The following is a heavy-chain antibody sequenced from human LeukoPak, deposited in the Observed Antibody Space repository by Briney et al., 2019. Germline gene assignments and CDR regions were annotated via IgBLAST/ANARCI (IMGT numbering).Heavy chain of an antibody. V-gene: IGHV3-23*01. CDR2: ISGRDGST. CDR3: AKANFAWGYWYFDL. CDR1: GFTFSNYS. J-gene: IGHJ2*01. Sequence: GGSLRLSCAASGFTFSNYSMSWVRQAPGKGLEWVSGISGRDGSTYFADSVKGRFTISRDKSKNTVNVQMSSLRVEDTALYYCAKANFAWGYWYFDLWGRGTLVTVSS. D-gene: IGHD3-9*01.